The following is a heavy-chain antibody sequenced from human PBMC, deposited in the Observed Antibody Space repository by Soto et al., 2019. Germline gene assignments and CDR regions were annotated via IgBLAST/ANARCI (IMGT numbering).Heavy chain of an antibody. CDR2: IYFSGST. CDR3: ARAVNFDASGYPDAFDI. V-gene: IGHV4-31*03. D-gene: IGHD3-22*01. J-gene: IGHJ3*02. Sequence: QVQLQESGPGLVKPSQNLSLSCTVSGGSISSGGYHWSWIRQHPGKGLEWIGYIYFSGSTYYNPSLKSRLIISVDTSKNQFSLKLSSVTVADTAVYYCARAVNFDASGYPDAFDIWGQGTMVTVS. CDR1: GGSISSGGYH.